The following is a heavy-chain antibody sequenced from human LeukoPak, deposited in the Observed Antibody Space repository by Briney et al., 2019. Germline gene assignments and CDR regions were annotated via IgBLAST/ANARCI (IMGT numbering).Heavy chain of an antibody. CDR1: GYTFTSYD. V-gene: IGHV1-8*03. CDR3: ARGVGAKYYFDY. Sequence: ASVKVSCKASGYTFTSYDINWVRQATGQGLEWMGWMNPNSGNTGYAQKFQGRVTITRNTSISTAYMELSSLRSEDSAVYYCARGVGAKYYFDYWGQGTLVTVSS. J-gene: IGHJ4*02. D-gene: IGHD1-26*01. CDR2: MNPNSGNT.